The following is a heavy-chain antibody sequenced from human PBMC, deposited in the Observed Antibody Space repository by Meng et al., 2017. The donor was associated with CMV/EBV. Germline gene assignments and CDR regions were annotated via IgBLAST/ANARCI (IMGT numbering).Heavy chain of an antibody. J-gene: IGHJ5*02. CDR1: GYTFTSYA. CDR3: ARMGSRYSSSWYMGSNWFDP. D-gene: IGHD6-13*01. CDR2: INTNTGNP. V-gene: IGHV7-4-1*01. Sequence: ASVKVSCKASGYTFTSYAMNWVRQAPGQGLEWMGWINTNTGNPTYAQGFTGRFVFSLDTSVSTAYLQICSLKAEDTAVYYCARMGSRYSSSWYMGSNWFDPWGQGTLVTVS.